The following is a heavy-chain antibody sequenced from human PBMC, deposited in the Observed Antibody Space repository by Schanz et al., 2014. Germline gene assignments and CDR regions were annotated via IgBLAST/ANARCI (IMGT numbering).Heavy chain of an antibody. CDR1: GLTFTSAW. D-gene: IGHD3-10*02. J-gene: IGHJ4*02. V-gene: IGHV3-7*01. CDR2: IKHDGSVK. Sequence: EVQLVESGGGLVKPGGSLRLSCATSGLTFTSAWMSWVRQAPGKGLEWVANIKHDGSVKDYVDTVEGRFTISRDNAKRSLFLQMNSLRVDDTAVYFYVRQTGSPDYWGQGTLXTVSS. CDR3: VRQTGSPDY.